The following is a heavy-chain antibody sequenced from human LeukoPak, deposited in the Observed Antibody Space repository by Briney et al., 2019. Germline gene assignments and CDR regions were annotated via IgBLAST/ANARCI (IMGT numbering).Heavy chain of an antibody. D-gene: IGHD6-19*01. CDR1: GGSISSDY. CDR2: FFTIGNT. J-gene: IGHJ6*03. CDR3: ARVGGRWLATKDYYYYMDV. V-gene: IGHV4-4*07. Sequence: SDTLSLTCTVSGGSISSDYWSWIRQSAGKGLEWHGHFFTIGNTSCNPSLKSRVTISVDRSKNQFSLRLSSVTAADTAVYYCARVGGRWLATKDYYYYMDVWGKGTTVTVSS.